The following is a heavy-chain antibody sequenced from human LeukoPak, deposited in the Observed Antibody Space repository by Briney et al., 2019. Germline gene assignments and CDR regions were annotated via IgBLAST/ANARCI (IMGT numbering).Heavy chain of an antibody. CDR2: IYSGGST. CDR3: ASDSYSPEYFQH. CDR1: GFSVSNNY. V-gene: IGHV3-66*01. J-gene: IGHJ1*01. Sequence: PGGSLRLSCAASGFSVSNNYMSWVRQAPGKGLEWVSVIYSGGSTFYADSVEGRFTISRDNSMNTLYLQMNSLRAEDTAVYYCASDSYSPEYFQHWGQGTLVTVSS. D-gene: IGHD2-15*01.